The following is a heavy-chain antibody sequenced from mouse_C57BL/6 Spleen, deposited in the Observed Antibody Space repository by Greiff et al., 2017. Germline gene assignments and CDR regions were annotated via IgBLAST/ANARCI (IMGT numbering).Heavy chain of an antibody. CDR3: ARGGLRASFFGT. V-gene: IGHV1-50*01. CDR1: GYTFTSYW. D-gene: IGHD2-4*01. J-gene: IGHJ1*01. CDR2: IYPSDSYT. Sequence: VKLQQPGAELVKPGASVKLSCKASGYTFTSYWMQWVKQRPGQGLEWIGEIYPSDSYTNYNQKFKGKATLTVDTSSSTAYMQLSSLTSEDSAVYYCARGGLRASFFGTWGVRTTLTVSS.